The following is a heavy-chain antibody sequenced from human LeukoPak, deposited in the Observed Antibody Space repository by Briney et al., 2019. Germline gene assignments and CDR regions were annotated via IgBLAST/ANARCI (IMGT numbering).Heavy chain of an antibody. D-gene: IGHD1-26*01. CDR3: TTTSGGLVVGATTSYYYYGMDV. Sequence: GGSLRLSCAASGFAFSNAWMSWVRQAPGKGLAWVGRIKSKTDGGTTDYAAPVKGRFTISRDDTKNTLYLQMNSLKTEDTAVYYCTTTSGGLVVGATTSYYYYGMDVWGQGTTVTVSS. V-gene: IGHV3-15*01. CDR1: GFAFSNAW. CDR2: IKSKTDGGTT. J-gene: IGHJ6*02.